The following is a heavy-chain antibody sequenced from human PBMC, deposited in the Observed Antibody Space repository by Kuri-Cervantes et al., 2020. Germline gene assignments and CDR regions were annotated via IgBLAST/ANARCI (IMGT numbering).Heavy chain of an antibody. J-gene: IGHJ3*02. D-gene: IGHD6-13*01. CDR1: GGSISSGDYY. Sequence: SETLSLTCTVSGGSISSGDYYWSWIRQPPGKGPEWIGYIYYSGSTYYNPSLRSRVTISVDTSKNQFSLKLSSVTAADTAVYYCGLAAAEVKDAFDIWGQGTMVTVSS. CDR3: GLAAAEVKDAFDI. CDR2: IYYSGST. V-gene: IGHV4-30-4*01.